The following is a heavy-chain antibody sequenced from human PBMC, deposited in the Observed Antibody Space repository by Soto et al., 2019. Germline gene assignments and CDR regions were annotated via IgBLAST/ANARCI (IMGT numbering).Heavy chain of an antibody. CDR1: GFMFGTSG. CDR3: ARDASGTTSFLVS. CDR2: IWLDGSER. Sequence: QAQLVESGGGVVQPGRSLRLSCEASGFMFGTSGMHWVRQAPGKGLEWVSGIWLDGSERHYADSVKGRFTISRDNAKNTVFLQMNSLRVEDMAVYFCARDASGTTSFLVSWGQGTLVTVSS. V-gene: IGHV3-33*01. J-gene: IGHJ5*01. D-gene: IGHD1-1*01.